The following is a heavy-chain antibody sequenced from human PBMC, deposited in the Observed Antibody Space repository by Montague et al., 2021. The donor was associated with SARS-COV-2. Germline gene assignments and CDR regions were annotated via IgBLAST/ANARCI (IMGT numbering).Heavy chain of an antibody. V-gene: IGHV4-59*12. CDR3: ARQAAGSYFYYGVDV. CDR1: GDSINTYY. CDR2: IFYTGST. Sequence: SETLSLTCTVSGDSINTYYWNWIRQPPGTGLEWLGSIFYTGSTNYNPSLKSRVTISLDTSKNQFFLKVTSVTAADTAVYYCARQAAGSYFYYGVDVWGQGTTVTVSS. J-gene: IGHJ6*02. D-gene: IGHD6-13*01.